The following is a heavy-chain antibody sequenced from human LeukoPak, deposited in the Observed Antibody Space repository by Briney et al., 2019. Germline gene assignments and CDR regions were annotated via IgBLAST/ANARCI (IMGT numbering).Heavy chain of an antibody. V-gene: IGHV4-39*01. CDR1: GRSSRRNRYC. D-gene: IGHD6-19*01. J-gene: IGHJ4*02. CDR2: IYYSGST. CDR3: ARHRVSSGWTVDY. Sequence: SPTLSVTCTDAGRSSRRNRYCWWWIHQPPGKGLEWIGSIYYSGSTYNNPSLKSRVTISVDTSKNQFSLKLTSVTAADTGVYYCARHRVSSGWTVDYWGQGTLVPVSS.